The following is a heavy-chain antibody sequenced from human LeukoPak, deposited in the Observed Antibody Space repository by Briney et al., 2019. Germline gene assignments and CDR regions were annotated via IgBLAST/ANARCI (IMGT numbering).Heavy chain of an antibody. CDR2: IKQDGSEK. CDR1: GFTFSSYW. CDR3: ARRMAARRYYYYYYMDV. Sequence: PGGSLRLSCAASGFTFSSYWMSWVRQAPGKGLEWVANIKQDGSEKYYVDSVKGRFTISRDNAKNSLYLQMNSLRAEDTAVYYCARRMAARRYYYYYYMDVWGKGTTVTVSS. J-gene: IGHJ6*03. V-gene: IGHV3-7*01. D-gene: IGHD6-6*01.